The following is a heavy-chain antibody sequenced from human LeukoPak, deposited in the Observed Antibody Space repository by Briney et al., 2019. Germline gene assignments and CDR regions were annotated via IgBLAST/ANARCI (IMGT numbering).Heavy chain of an antibody. CDR2: ISWHSGSI. Sequence: GGSLRLSCAASGFTFDDYAMHWIRQAPGKGLEWVSSISWHSGSIGYADSVKGRFTISRDNANNRLYLQMNSLRTEDTALYYCVKNIRARGRYCSSTNCFNYVFAMWGQGTKVIVSA. CDR3: VKNIRARGRYCSSTNCFNYVFAM. V-gene: IGHV3-9*01. D-gene: IGHD2-2*01. CDR1: GFTFDDYA. J-gene: IGHJ3*02.